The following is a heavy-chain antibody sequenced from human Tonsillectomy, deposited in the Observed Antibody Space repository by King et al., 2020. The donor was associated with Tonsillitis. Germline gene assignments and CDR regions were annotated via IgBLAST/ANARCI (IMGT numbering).Heavy chain of an antibody. CDR1: GGSISSSSYY. CDR2: IYYSGST. CDR3: AGPVWMDPLCENDY. Sequence: QLQESGPGLVKPSETLSLTCTVSGGSISSSSYYWGWIRQPPGKGLEWIGSIYYSGSTYYNPSLKSRVTISVDTSKNQFSLKLSSVTAADTAVYYCAGPVWMDPLCENDYWGQGTLVTVSS. V-gene: IGHV4-39*01. J-gene: IGHJ4*02. D-gene: IGHD2/OR15-2a*01.